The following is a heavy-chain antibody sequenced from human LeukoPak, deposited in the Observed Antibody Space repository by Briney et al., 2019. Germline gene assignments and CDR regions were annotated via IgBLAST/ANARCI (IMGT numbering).Heavy chain of an antibody. D-gene: IGHD6-13*01. CDR2: IYSGGST. CDR3: ARVAVIAAAGFDY. CDR1: GFTVSSNY. J-gene: IGHJ4*02. V-gene: IGHV3-53*01. Sequence: GGSLRLSCAASGFTVSSNYMSWVRQAPGKGLEWVSVIYSGGSTYYADSVKGRFTISRDNSKNTLYLQMNSLRAEDTAVYYCARVAVIAAAGFDYWGQGTLVTVSS.